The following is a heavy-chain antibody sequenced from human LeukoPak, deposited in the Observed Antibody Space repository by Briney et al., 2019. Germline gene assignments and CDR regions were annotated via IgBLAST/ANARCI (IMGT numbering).Heavy chain of an antibody. V-gene: IGHV3-23*01. CDR2: ICGSICGRIGST. CDR3: AKRPTVTTQDY. J-gene: IGHJ4*02. D-gene: IGHD4-17*01. CDR1: GFTFSSYA. Sequence: PGGSLRLSCAASGFTFSSYAMSWVRQAPGKGLEWVSDICGSICGRIGSTDYADSVKGRFTISRDNSKKTVYLQMNSLRAEDTAVYYCAKRPTVTTQDYWGQGTLVTVSS.